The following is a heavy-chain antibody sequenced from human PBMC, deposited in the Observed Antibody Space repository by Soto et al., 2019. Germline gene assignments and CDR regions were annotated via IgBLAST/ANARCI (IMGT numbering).Heavy chain of an antibody. Sequence: SETLSLTCSVSGGSISSSSYFWGWIRQPPGKGLEWIGSIYYSGSTYYNPSLKSRVTVSVDTSKNQFSLKLSSVTAADTAVYYCASPNWNYNYWGQGTLVTVSS. J-gene: IGHJ4*02. D-gene: IGHD1-7*01. CDR1: GGSISSSSYF. CDR2: IYYSGST. V-gene: IGHV4-39*01. CDR3: ASPNWNYNY.